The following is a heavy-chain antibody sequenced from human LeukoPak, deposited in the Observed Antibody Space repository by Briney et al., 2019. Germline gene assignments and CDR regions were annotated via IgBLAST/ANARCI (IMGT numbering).Heavy chain of an antibody. J-gene: IGHJ4*02. V-gene: IGHV3-33*06. CDR2: IWYDGSDK. CDR3: AKDQVRLGELSFDY. Sequence: PGRSLRLSCAASGFTFSTYGMHWVRQAPGKGLEWVAVIWYDGSDKYYADSVQGRFTISRDNSKNTLYLQMNSLRAEDTAVYYCAKDQVRLGELSFDYWGQGTLVTVSS. CDR1: GFTFSTYG. D-gene: IGHD3-16*02.